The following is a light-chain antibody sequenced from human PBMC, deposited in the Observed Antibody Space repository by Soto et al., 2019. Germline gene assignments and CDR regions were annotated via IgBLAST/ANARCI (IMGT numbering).Light chain of an antibody. CDR1: QSVSNN. J-gene: IGKJ5*01. CDR3: QQYNNLPPIT. V-gene: IGKV3-15*01. Sequence: EIMMTQSPATLSVSPGERATLSCRASQSVSNNVAWYQQKPGQAPRLLIYYASTRATGIPARFSGSGSGTECTLTISSLQSEDFALYYCQQYNNLPPITFGQGTRREIK. CDR2: YAS.